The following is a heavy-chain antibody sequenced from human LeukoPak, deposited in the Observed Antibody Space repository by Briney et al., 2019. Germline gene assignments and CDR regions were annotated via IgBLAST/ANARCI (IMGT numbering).Heavy chain of an antibody. J-gene: IGHJ4*02. V-gene: IGHV1-58*02. CDR2: IVVGSGNT. CDR1: GFTFTTSA. D-gene: IGHD6-13*01. Sequence: GASVKVSCKASGFTFTTSAMQWGREARGQRLEWIGWIVVGSGNTNYAQKFQERVTITRDMSTSTAYMELSSLRSEDTAVYYCAAARGGRSWYDYWGQGTLVTVSS. CDR3: AAARGGRSWYDY.